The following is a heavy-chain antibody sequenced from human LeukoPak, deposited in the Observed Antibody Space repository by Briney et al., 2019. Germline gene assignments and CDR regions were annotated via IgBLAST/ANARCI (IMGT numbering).Heavy chain of an antibody. CDR2: MNPNSGNT. CDR1: GYTFTSYD. V-gene: IGHV1-8*01. CDR3: ARVDTKAYYYGMDV. J-gene: IGHJ6*02. Sequence: ASVKVSCKASGYTFTSYDINWVRQATGRGLEWMGWMNPNSGNTGYAQKFQGRVTMTRNTSISTAYMELSSLRSEGTAVYYCARVDTKAYYYGMDVWGQGTTVTVSS.